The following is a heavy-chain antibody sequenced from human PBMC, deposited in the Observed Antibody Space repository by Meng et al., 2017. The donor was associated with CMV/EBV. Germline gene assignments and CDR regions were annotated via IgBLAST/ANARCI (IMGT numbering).Heavy chain of an antibody. Sequence: GESLKISCAASGFTFSSYGMNWVRQAPGKGLEWVSYISSSSSTIYYADSVKGRFTISRDNAKNSLYLQMNSLRAEDTAVYYCARDSYCSSTSCYTGDYYYYGMDVWGQGTTVTVSS. CDR1: GFTFSSYG. V-gene: IGHV3-48*04. CDR2: ISSSSSTI. D-gene: IGHD2-2*02. J-gene: IGHJ6*02. CDR3: ARDSYCSSTSCYTGDYYYYGMDV.